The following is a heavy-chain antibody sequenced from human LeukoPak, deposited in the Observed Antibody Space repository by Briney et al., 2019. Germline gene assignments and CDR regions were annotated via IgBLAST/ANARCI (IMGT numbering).Heavy chain of an antibody. D-gene: IGHD4-17*01. J-gene: IGHJ5*02. Sequence: SETLSLTCTVSGGSISSNSYQWGWIRQPPGKGLEWIGSISDSGSTYYNPSLKSRVTISVDMSKSQFSLRLSSVAAADTAVYYCARRTPATVTERFDPWGQGTLVTVSS. CDR1: GGSISSNSYQ. CDR2: ISDSGST. V-gene: IGHV4-39*01. CDR3: ARRTPATVTERFDP.